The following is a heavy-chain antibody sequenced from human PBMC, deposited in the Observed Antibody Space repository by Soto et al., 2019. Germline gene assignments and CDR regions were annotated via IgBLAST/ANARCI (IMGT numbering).Heavy chain of an antibody. J-gene: IGHJ4*02. CDR2: ISSNGGST. CDR1: GFTFSSYA. D-gene: IGHD6-19*01. V-gene: IGHV3-64*01. Sequence: QLGGSLRLSCAASGFTFSSYAMHWVRQAPGKGLEYVSAISSNGGSTYYANSVKGRFTISRDNSKNMLYLQMGSLRAEDMAVYYCASKGIAVAGGLFDYWGQGTLVTVSS. CDR3: ASKGIAVAGGLFDY.